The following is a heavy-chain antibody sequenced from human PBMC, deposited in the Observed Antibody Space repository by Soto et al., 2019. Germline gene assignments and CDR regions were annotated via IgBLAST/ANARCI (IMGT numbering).Heavy chain of an antibody. D-gene: IGHD6-13*01. CDR2: ISGSGGST. V-gene: IGHV3-23*01. Sequence: PGGSLRLSCAASGFTFSSYVMNWVRQAPGKGLEWVSTISGSGGSTYYADSVKGRFTISRDNSKNTLYLQMNSLRAEDTAVYYCAKTQQQLVQTFGYWGQGTLVTVSS. J-gene: IGHJ4*02. CDR3: AKTQQQLVQTFGY. CDR1: GFTFSSYV.